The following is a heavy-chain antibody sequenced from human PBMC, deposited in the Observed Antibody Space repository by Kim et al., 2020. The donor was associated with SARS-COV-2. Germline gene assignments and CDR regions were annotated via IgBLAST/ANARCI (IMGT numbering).Heavy chain of an antibody. D-gene: IGHD1-1*01. J-gene: IGHJ4*02. CDR3: AKVGAGWGTGSPGG. CDR2: IYSGGSI. V-gene: IGHV3-53*01. CDR1: GFSVSSNY. Sequence: GGSLRLSCAASGFSVSSNYMSWVRQAPGKGLEWVSVIYSGGSIYYADSVKGRFTISRDNSKNTVNLQMSSLRADDTAVYYCAKVGAGWGTGSPGGWGQGTLVTVSS.